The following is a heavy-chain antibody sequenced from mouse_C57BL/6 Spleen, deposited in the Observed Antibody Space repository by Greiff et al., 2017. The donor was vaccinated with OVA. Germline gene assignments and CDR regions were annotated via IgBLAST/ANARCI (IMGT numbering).Heavy chain of an antibody. CDR1: GYAFTNYL. D-gene: IGHD1-1*01. V-gene: IGHV1-54*01. CDR2: INPGSGGT. CDR3: ARSDNYDGSSSYYFDY. Sequence: VQVVESGAELVRPGTSVKVSCKASGYAFTNYLIEWVKQRPGQGLEWIGVINPGSGGTNYNEKFKGKATLTADKSSSTAYMQLSSLTSEDSAVYFCARSDNYDGSSSYYFDYWGQGTTLTVSS. J-gene: IGHJ2*01.